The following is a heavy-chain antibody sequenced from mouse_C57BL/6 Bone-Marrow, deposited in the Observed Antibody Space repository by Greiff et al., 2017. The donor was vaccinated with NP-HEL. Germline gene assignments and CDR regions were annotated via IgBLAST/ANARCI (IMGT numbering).Heavy chain of an antibody. Sequence: QVQLQQPGAELVMPGASVKLSCKASGYTFTSYWMHWVKQRPGQGLEWIGEIDPSDSYTNYNQKFKGKSTLTVDKSSSTAYMQLSSLTSDDSAVYYCGRSKYGNSYAMDYWGQGTSVTVSS. CDR3: GRSKYGNSYAMDY. J-gene: IGHJ4*01. V-gene: IGHV1-69*01. CDR2: IDPSDSYT. CDR1: GYTFTSYW. D-gene: IGHD2-10*02.